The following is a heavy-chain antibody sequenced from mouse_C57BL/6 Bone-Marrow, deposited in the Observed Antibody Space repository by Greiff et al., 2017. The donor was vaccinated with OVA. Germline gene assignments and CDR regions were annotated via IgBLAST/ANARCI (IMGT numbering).Heavy chain of an antibody. V-gene: IGHV1-50*01. CDR1: GYTFTSYW. CDR3: ARKRDYYGSSPYWYFDV. CDR2: IDPSDSYT. Sequence: QVQLQQSGAELVKPGASVKLSCKASGYTFTSYWMQWVKQRPGQGLEWIGEIDPSDSYTNYNQKFKGKATLTVDTSSSTAYMQLSSLTSEDSAVYYCARKRDYYGSSPYWYFDVWGTGTTVTVSS. D-gene: IGHD1-1*01. J-gene: IGHJ1*03.